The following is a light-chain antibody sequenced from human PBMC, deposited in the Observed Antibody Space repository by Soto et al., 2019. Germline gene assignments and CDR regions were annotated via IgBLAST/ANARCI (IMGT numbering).Light chain of an antibody. V-gene: IGLV2-14*01. CDR2: DVS. Sequence: QSVLIQPASVSRSPGQSITISCTGTSSDVGGYNYVSWYQQHPGKAPKLMIYDVSNRPSGVSNRFSGSKSGNTASLTISGLQAEDEADYYCSSYTSSSTRVFGTGTKVTVL. CDR3: SSYTSSSTRV. J-gene: IGLJ1*01. CDR1: SSDVGGYNY.